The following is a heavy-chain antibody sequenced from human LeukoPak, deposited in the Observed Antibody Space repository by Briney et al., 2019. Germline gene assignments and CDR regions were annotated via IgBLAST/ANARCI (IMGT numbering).Heavy chain of an antibody. CDR2: IIPIFGTA. V-gene: IGHV1-69*06. D-gene: IGHD3-10*01. CDR3: AIPQGRDRSVPATNYYYYYYMDV. Sequence: GASVKVSCKASGGTFSSYAISWVRQAPGQGLEWMGGIIPIFGTANYAQKFQGRVTITADKSTSTAYMELSSLRSEDTAVYHCAIPQGRDRSVPATNYYYYYYMDVWGKGTTVTVSS. J-gene: IGHJ6*03. CDR1: GGTFSSYA.